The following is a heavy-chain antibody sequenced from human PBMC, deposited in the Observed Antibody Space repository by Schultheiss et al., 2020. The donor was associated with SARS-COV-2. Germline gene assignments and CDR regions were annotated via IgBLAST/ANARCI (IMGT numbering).Heavy chain of an antibody. V-gene: IGHV3-30-3*01. CDR2: ISYDGSNK. CDR1: GFTFSSYA. CDR3: ARDYGRDSSSPDI. Sequence: GESLKISCAASGFTFSSYAMHWVRQAPGKGLEWVAVISYDGSNKYYADSVKGRFTISRDNSKNTLYLQMNSLRAEDTAVYYCARDYGRDSSSPDIWGQGTMVTVSS. D-gene: IGHD6-6*01. J-gene: IGHJ3*02.